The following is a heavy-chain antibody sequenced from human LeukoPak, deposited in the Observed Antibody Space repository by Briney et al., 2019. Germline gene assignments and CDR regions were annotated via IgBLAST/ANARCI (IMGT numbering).Heavy chain of an antibody. CDR1: GDSISSYY. D-gene: IGHD1-26*01. Sequence: SETLSLTCTVAGDSISSYYWSWIRQPPGKGLEWIGYIYYSGSTNYNPSLKSRVTISVDTSKNQFSLKLSSVTAADTAVYYCARDSGSYYAFDIWGQGTMVTVSS. CDR3: ARDSGSYYAFDI. CDR2: IYYSGST. J-gene: IGHJ3*02. V-gene: IGHV4-59*12.